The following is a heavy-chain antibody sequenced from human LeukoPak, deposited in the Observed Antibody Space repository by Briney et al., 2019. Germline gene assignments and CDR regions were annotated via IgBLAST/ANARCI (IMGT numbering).Heavy chain of an antibody. D-gene: IGHD6-13*01. CDR2: IYYSGST. CDR1: GGSAFSTYY. J-gene: IGHJ6*03. CDR3: ARASRPDYYYYYMDV. Sequence: SETLSLTCAAYGGSAFSTYYWNWIRPPPGKGLEWIGYIYYSGSTNYNPSLKSRVTISVDTSKNQFSLKLSSVTAADTAVYYCARASRPDYYYYYMDVWGKGTTVTVSS. V-gene: IGHV4-59*02.